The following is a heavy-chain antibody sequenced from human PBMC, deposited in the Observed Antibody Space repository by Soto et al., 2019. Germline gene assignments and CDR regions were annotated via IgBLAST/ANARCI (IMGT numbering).Heavy chain of an antibody. CDR2: IGRGDDK. J-gene: IGHJ6*02. V-gene: IGHV3-23*01. CDR3: AKAGTTALQNYYGTHA. D-gene: IGHD5-18*01. CDR1: GYTWSEYV. Sequence: GPLALGCETGGYTWSEYVRKCVGQGTGKGLEWVSTIGRGDDKYYADYVKGRFTISRDTSKNTLFLQINSLRAADTALYLCAKAGTTALQNYYGTHAWAQGTTVTVSS.